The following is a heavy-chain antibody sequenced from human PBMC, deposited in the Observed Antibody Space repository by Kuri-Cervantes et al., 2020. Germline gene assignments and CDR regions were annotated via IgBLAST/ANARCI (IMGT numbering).Heavy chain of an antibody. D-gene: IGHD6-19*01. J-gene: IGHJ5*01. CDR2: ISWNSGSI. Sequence: SLKISCAASGFTFDDYAMHWVRQAPGKGLEWVSGISWNSGSIGYADSVKGRFTISRDNAKNSLYLQMNSLRAEDTAVYYCARLPARYSSGWYGSWGQGTLVTVSS. V-gene: IGHV3-9*01. CDR1: GFTFDDYA. CDR3: ARLPARYSSGWYGS.